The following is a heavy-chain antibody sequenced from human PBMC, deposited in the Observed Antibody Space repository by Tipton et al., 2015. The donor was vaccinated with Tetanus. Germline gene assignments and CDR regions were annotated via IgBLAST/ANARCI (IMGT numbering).Heavy chain of an antibody. CDR1: GGSISSYY. CDR2: IYYSGST. J-gene: IGHJ3*02. CDR3: ARDQVFDIMTGRYDAFDI. Sequence: TLSLTCTVSGGSISSYYWSWIRQPPGKGLEWIGYIYYSGSTNYNPSLKSRVTIPVDTSKNQFSLKLSSVTGADAALYYCARDQVFDIMTGRYDAFDIWGQGTMVTVSS. V-gene: IGHV4-59*01. D-gene: IGHD3-9*01.